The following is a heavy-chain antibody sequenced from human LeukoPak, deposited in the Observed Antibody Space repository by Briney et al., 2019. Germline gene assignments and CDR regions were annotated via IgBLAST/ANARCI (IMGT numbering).Heavy chain of an antibody. J-gene: IGHJ5*01. D-gene: IGHD2-21*02. V-gene: IGHV3-48*03. CDR1: GFTFNNYE. CDR3: ARETIDCAVDCYDS. CDR2: INTDGTMA. Sequence: GGSLRLSCAASGFTFNNYEMNWVHQAPGKGLVRMSYINTDGTMAYYEGPVKGRFTISIDNAKNSLYLQVNSLRADATAVYYCARETIDCAVDCYDSWGHRTLATVSS.